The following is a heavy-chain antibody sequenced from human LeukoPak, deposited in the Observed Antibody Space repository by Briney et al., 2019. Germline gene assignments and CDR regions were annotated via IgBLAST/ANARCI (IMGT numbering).Heavy chain of an antibody. CDR1: GYTLTDYY. Sequence: ASVKVSCKASGYTLTDYYMHWVRQAPGQGLEWMGRINSNSGGTDSAQNFQGRVTMTRDTSISTAHMELSRLRSDDTAVYYCAREGRERDGSAWSVCDYWGQGTLVTVSS. V-gene: IGHV1-2*06. J-gene: IGHJ4*02. CDR3: AREGRERDGSAWSVCDY. D-gene: IGHD6-19*01. CDR2: INSNSGGT.